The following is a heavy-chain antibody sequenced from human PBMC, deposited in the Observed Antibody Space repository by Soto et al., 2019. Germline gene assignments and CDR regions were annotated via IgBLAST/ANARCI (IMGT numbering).Heavy chain of an antibody. Sequence: QVPLLQSGAEVKKPGASVRVSCKTSGYTFTRYGVSWVRQAPGQGLEWMGRISGYNGNTKEAHKFEGRVILTTDTAANTAHMELRSLTSNDTAVYYCARGSAYSTPWSFDSWGQGTLVTVSS. D-gene: IGHD2-8*01. CDR1: GYTFTRYG. CDR3: ARGSAYSTPWSFDS. J-gene: IGHJ4*02. CDR2: ISGYNGNT. V-gene: IGHV1-18*01.